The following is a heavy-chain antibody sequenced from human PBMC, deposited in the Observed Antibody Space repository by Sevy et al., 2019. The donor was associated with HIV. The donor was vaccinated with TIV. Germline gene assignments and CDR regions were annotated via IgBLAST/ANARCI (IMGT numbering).Heavy chain of an antibody. Sequence: ASVKVSCKASGYTFTGYYMHWVRQAPGQGLEWMGRINPNRGGTNYAQKFQGRVTMTRDTSISTAYMELSRLRSDDTAVYYCARVKTLMGSSGYYRVLDYWGQGTLVTVSS. CDR2: INPNRGGT. D-gene: IGHD3-22*01. J-gene: IGHJ4*02. CDR3: ARVKTLMGSSGYYRVLDY. CDR1: GYTFTGYY. V-gene: IGHV1-2*06.